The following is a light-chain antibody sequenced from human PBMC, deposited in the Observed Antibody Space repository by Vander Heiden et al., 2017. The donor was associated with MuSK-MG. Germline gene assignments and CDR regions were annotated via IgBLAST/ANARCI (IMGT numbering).Light chain of an antibody. CDR2: WAS. CDR3: QQDYSTWT. V-gene: IGKV4-1*01. Sequence: DIVMTQSPDSLAVSLGERATINCKSSQSVLYSSNNKTYLAWYQQKPGQPPKLLIYWASTRESGVPDRFSGSGSGTDFTLTISSLQAEDVAVYYCQQDYSTWTFGPGTKVEIK. J-gene: IGKJ1*01. CDR1: QSVLYSSNNKTY.